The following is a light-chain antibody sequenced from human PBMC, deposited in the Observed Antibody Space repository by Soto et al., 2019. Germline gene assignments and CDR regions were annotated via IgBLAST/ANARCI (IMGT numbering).Light chain of an antibody. CDR2: DVS. CDR3: SSYTSSSIYV. CDR1: SSDVGGYNY. Sequence: QSLLPQPASVTGSPGGSITLFCAGRSSDVGGYNYVSWYQQHPGKAPKLMIYDVSNRPSGVSNRFSGSESGNTASLTISGLQAEDEADYYCSSYTSSSIYVFGTGTKVTVL. J-gene: IGLJ1*01. V-gene: IGLV2-14*01.